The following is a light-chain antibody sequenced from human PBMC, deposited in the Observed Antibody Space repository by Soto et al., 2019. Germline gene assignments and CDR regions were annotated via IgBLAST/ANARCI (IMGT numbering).Light chain of an antibody. CDR1: QNVLNRANDKNY. Sequence: DIVMTQSPDSLAVSLGERATINCKSSQNVLNRANDKNYIAGYQQKPGQPPKLLIYWASTRESDVPDRFSGSGSATDFTITISSLQAGDVAVYFRQQYFNTPLTCGGGTKVEIK. V-gene: IGKV4-1*01. CDR3: QQYFNTPLT. CDR2: WAS. J-gene: IGKJ4*01.